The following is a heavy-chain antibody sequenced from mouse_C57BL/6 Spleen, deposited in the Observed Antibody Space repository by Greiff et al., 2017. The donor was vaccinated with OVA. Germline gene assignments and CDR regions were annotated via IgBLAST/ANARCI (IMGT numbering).Heavy chain of an antibody. Sequence: VQLKESGPGLVAPSQSLSITCPVSGFSLTSYGVDWVRQPPGQGLEWLGVIWGGGSTNYNSALMSRLSISKDNSKSQVFLKMNSLQTDDTAMYYCAKRGDRGYFDYWGQGTTLTVSS. J-gene: IGHJ2*01. CDR2: IWGGGST. CDR3: AKRGDRGYFDY. CDR1: GFSLTSYG. D-gene: IGHD3-3*01. V-gene: IGHV2-9*01.